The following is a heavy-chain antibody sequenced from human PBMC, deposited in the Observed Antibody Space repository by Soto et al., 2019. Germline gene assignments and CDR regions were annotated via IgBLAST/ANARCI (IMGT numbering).Heavy chain of an antibody. CDR1: GGSISSGGYS. J-gene: IGHJ5*02. D-gene: IGHD3-22*01. CDR2: IYHSGGT. Sequence: QLQLQESGSGLVKPSQTLSLTCAVSGGSISSGGYSWSWIRQPPGKGPEWIGYIYHSGGTYYNPSLKSRVTISVDMSKNQFSLKLSSVTAADTAVYYCARDYYDSSGYFGWFDPWGQGTLVTVSS. CDR3: ARDYYDSSGYFGWFDP. V-gene: IGHV4-30-2*01.